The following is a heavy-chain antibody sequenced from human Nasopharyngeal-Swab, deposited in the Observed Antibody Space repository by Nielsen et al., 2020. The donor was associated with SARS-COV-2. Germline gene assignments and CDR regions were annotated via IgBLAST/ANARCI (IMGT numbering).Heavy chain of an antibody. V-gene: IGHV3-23*01. Sequence: GESLKIPCPVSGFTFSNSALCWVRQAPGKGLEWVSAISISGATTFYADSVRGRFTISRDNDRNTVYLQMSSLTVEDTAIYYCAKEEVPNDYWGQGTLVTVSS. CDR1: GFTFSNSA. D-gene: IGHD4/OR15-4a*01. J-gene: IGHJ4*02. CDR2: ISISGATT. CDR3: AKEEVPNDY.